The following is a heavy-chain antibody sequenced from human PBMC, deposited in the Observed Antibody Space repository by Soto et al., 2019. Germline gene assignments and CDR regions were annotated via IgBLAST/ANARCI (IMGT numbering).Heavy chain of an antibody. J-gene: IGHJ4*02. Sequence: QVQLQESGPGLVKPSQTLSLTCTVSGGSISSGGYYWSWIRQHPGKSLEWIGYIYYSGSTYYNPSLKSRFTISRDTSKNQFSLQLSSVTAADTAVYYCARSYCSSTSCYALGDYWGQGTLVTVSS. D-gene: IGHD2-2*01. V-gene: IGHV4-31*03. CDR3: ARSYCSSTSCYALGDY. CDR1: GGSISSGGYY. CDR2: IYYSGST.